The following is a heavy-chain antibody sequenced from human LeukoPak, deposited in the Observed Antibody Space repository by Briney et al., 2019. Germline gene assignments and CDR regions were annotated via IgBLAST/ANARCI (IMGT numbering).Heavy chain of an antibody. D-gene: IGHD3-16*02. CDR1: GFTFSTYS. Sequence: PGGSLRLSCAGSGFTFSTYSMNWVRQAPGKGLEWVSSISGSSGSIYYADSVKDRFPISRDNAENSLYLQMNSLRAEDTAVYYCARANPPGISFFDYWGQGALVTVSS. J-gene: IGHJ4*02. CDR2: ISGSSGSI. V-gene: IGHV3-21*06. CDR3: ARANPPGISFFDY.